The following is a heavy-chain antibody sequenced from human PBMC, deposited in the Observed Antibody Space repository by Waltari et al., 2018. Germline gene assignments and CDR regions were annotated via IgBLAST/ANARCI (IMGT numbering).Heavy chain of an antibody. CDR2: IMWNSENI. D-gene: IGHD1-26*01. CDR3: AKGHSGSYGLKD. V-gene: IGHV3-9*01. J-gene: IGHJ4*02. Sequence: EVQLVESGGGLVQPGRSLRLSCAVSGFNFDDYAMDWVRQAPGKGLRWSSGIMWNSENIGYADSVKGRFTISRDNAKNSLYLQMNSLRPEDTALYYCAKGHSGSYGLKDWGQGTLVTVSS. CDR1: GFNFDDYA.